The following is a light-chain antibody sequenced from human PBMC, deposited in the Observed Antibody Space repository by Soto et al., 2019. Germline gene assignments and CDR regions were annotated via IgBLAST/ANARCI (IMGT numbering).Light chain of an antibody. V-gene: IGKV3-20*01. CDR3: QHYGSALFT. CDR2: GAS. CDR1: QSFSSSY. J-gene: IGKJ3*01. Sequence: EIVLTQSPGTLSLSPGERATLSCRASQSFSSSYLAWYQRKPGQAPRLLIYGASSRATGIPDRFRGSGSGTDFTLTISSLEPEDFAVYYCQHYGSALFTFGPGTKVDIK.